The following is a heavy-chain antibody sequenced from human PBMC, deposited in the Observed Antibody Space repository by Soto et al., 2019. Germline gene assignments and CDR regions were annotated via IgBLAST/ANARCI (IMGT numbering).Heavy chain of an antibody. V-gene: IGHV2-5*02. CDR1: GFSLSTSGVG. D-gene: IGHD5-12*01. Sequence: QITLKESGPTLVKPTQTLTLTCTFSGFSLSTSGVGVGWIRQPPGKALEWLALIYWDDDKRYSPSLKSRLTITKDSSKHQVVLTMTNMDPVDTATYYCAHFEEEIRWLRQLGHFDYWGQGTLVTVSS. J-gene: IGHJ4*02. CDR3: AHFEEEIRWLRQLGHFDY. CDR2: IYWDDDK.